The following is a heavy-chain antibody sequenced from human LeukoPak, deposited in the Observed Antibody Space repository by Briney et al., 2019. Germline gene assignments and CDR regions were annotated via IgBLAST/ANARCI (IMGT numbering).Heavy chain of an antibody. Sequence: GGSLRLSCAASGFTFSSYAMSWVRQAPGKGLEWVSSISSSSSYIYYADSVKGRFTISRDNAKNSLYLQMNSLRAEDTAVYYCARDSGGGDIVVVPAAMTYYYYYGMDVWGQGTTVTVSS. CDR2: ISSSSSYI. CDR1: GFTFSSYA. CDR3: ARDSGGGDIVVVPAAMTYYYYYGMDV. V-gene: IGHV3-21*01. J-gene: IGHJ6*02. D-gene: IGHD2-2*01.